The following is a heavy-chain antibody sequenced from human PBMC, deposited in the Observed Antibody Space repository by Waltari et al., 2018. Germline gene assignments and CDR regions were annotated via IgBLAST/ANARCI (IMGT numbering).Heavy chain of an antibody. V-gene: IGHV5-51*01. CDR1: GYSFTRSW. CDR3: ARQKNWAPGFDY. CDR2: IKPGDSDT. Sequence: EVQLVQSGAEVKKPGESLKISCKGSGYSFTRSWIGWVRQLPGNGLEWMGIIKPGDSDTRSSPSFQGQGSSSADKSISTAYLQGSRLKASDTAMYYCARQKNWAPGFDYGGQGTLVTVSS. J-gene: IGHJ4*02. D-gene: IGHD7-27*01.